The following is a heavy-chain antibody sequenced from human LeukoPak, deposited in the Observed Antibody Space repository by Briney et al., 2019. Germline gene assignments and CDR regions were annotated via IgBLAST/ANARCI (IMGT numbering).Heavy chain of an antibody. V-gene: IGHV4-59*08. D-gene: IGHD3-22*01. Sequence: SETLSLTCTVSGGSISSYYWSRIRQPPGKGLEWIGYIYYSGSTNYNPSLKSRVTISKDMSKSQFSLKLSSVTAADTAVYYCARSRRDSSGYYYVRISYYFDYWGQGTLVTVSS. CDR2: IYYSGST. J-gene: IGHJ4*02. CDR1: GGSISSYY. CDR3: ARSRRDSSGYYYVRISYYFDY.